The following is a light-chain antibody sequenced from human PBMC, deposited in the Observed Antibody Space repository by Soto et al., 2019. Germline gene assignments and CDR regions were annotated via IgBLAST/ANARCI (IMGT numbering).Light chain of an antibody. CDR1: NSDVGGYNY. CDR2: DVS. Sequence: QSALTQPRSVSGSPGQSVTISCTGTNSDVGGYNYVSWYQQHPGKAPKLMIYDVSKRPSGVPDRFSGSKSGNTASLTISGLQAEDEAEYYCCSYAGNYLYVFGTGTKLTVL. CDR3: CSYAGNYLYV. J-gene: IGLJ1*01. V-gene: IGLV2-11*01.